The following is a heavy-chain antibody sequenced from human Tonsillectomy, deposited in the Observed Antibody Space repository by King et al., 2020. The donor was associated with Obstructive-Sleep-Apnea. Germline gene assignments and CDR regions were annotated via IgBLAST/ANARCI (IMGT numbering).Heavy chain of an antibody. J-gene: IGHJ5*02. CDR2: ISNSDSTT. CDR3: ATAGYEFGPFGP. CDR1: GFTFSDYY. D-gene: IGHD3-9*01. Sequence: QVQLVGSGGGLVKPGGSLRLSCAASGFTFSDYYMSWVRQAPGKGLEWISYISNSDSTTYYADSVKGRFTISRDNAKNSLFLQMNSLRGEDTAVYYCATAGYEFGPFGPWGQGTLVTVSS. V-gene: IGHV3-11*01.